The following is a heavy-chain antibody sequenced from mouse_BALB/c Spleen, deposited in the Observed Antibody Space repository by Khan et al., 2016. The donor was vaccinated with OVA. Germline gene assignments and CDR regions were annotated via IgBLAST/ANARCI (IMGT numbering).Heavy chain of an antibody. CDR1: GFSLTTYG. V-gene: IGHV2-2*02. Sequence: VQLQESGPGLVQPSQSLSITCTVSGFSLTTYGVHWVRQSPGKGLEWLGVIWSGGSTDYNAAFISRLSISKDSSKSQVFFKMNSLQVNDTAIYYCARNYDYDEGLAYGGQGTLVTVSA. CDR2: IWSGGST. D-gene: IGHD2-4*01. J-gene: IGHJ3*01. CDR3: ARNYDYDEGLAY.